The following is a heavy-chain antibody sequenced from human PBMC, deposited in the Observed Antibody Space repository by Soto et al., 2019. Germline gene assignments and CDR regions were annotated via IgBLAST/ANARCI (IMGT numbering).Heavy chain of an antibody. Sequence: GGSLRLSCAASGFTLDDYAMHWVRQAPGKGLEWVSLISWDGGSTYYADSVKGRFTISRDNSKNSLYLQMNSLRAEDTALYYCAKDRGIAAAGHYYYYYGMDVWGQGTTVTVSS. CDR1: GFTLDDYA. J-gene: IGHJ6*02. V-gene: IGHV3-43D*04. CDR3: AKDRGIAAAGHYYYYYGMDV. CDR2: ISWDGGST. D-gene: IGHD6-13*01.